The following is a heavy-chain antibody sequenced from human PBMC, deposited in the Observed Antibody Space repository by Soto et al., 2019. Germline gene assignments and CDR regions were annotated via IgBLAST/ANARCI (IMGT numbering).Heavy chain of an antibody. CDR2: IHHSGTT. D-gene: IGHD1-1*01. V-gene: IGHV4-31*03. CDR1: GGSVSTGRYY. Sequence: QVQLQESGPGLLKPSETLSLTCSVSGGSVSTGRYYWSWVSQHPGKGLEWIGSIHHSGTTDYNPSLNSRALISMDRLQNHFSLTLGSVTAADTAVYYCATIPTSTATKRDTFDGWGQGTVVTVSS. CDR3: ATIPTSTATKRDTFDG. J-gene: IGHJ3*01.